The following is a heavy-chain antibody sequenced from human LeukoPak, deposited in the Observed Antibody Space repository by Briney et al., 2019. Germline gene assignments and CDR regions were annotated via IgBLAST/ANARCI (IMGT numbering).Heavy chain of an antibody. CDR1: GFPFSNTW. CDR2: IRRNTDGGTV. D-gene: IGHD6-19*01. J-gene: IGHJ4*02. CDR3: TTVHASGCPGNY. Sequence: GSLRLSCAASGFPFSNTWMNLVRQAPGKGLEWVGRIRRNTDGGTVDYAAPVKGRFTISRDDSKSTLYLQMNSLKSEDTAVYYCTTVHASGCPGNYWGQGTLVTVSS. V-gene: IGHV3-15*01.